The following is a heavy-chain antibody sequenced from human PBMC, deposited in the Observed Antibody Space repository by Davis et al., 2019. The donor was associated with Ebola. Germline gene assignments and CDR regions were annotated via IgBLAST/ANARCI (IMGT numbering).Heavy chain of an antibody. CDR2: IYVDGTT. J-gene: IGHJ3*02. V-gene: IGHV3-53*01. CDR3: ATQPIVVVPAAISGAFDI. D-gene: IGHD2-2*02. Sequence: GESLKISCTASGFSLNNAWMSWVRQAPGKGLEWVSIIYVDGTTYYADSVKGRFTISRDNSKNTLYLQMNSLRAEDTAVYYCATQPIVVVPAAISGAFDIWGQGTMVTVSS. CDR1: GFSLNNAW.